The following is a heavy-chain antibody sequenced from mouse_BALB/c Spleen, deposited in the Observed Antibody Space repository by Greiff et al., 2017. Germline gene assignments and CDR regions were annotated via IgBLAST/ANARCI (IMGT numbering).Heavy chain of an antibody. CDR2: IWAGGST. CDR1: GFSLTSYG. Sequence: VQLVESGPGLVAPSQSLSITCTVSGFSLTSYGVHWVRQPPGKGLEWLGVIWAGGSTNYNSALMSRLSISKDNSKSQVFLKMNSLQTDDTAMYYCARDPGSSYVSAWFAYWGQGTLVTVSA. D-gene: IGHD1-1*01. J-gene: IGHJ3*01. V-gene: IGHV2-9*02. CDR3: ARDPGSSYVSAWFAY.